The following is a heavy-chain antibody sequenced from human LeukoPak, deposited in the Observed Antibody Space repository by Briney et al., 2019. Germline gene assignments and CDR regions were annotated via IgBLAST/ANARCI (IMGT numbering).Heavy chain of an antibody. CDR2: IYHSGST. Sequence: SETLSLTCAVSGGSISSSNWWSWVRQPPGEGLEWIGEIYHSGSTNYNPSLKSRVTISVDKSKNQFSLKLSSVTAADTAVYYCARIGYGSGSHSIDYWGQGTLVTVSS. CDR1: GGSISSSNW. V-gene: IGHV4-4*02. CDR3: ARIGYGSGSHSIDY. J-gene: IGHJ4*02. D-gene: IGHD3-10*01.